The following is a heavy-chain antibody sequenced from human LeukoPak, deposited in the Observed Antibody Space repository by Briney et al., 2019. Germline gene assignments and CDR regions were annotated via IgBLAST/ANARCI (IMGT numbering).Heavy chain of an antibody. CDR1: GFTFSSYA. Sequence: PGGSLRLSCAASGFTFSSYAMHWVRQAPGKGLEWVAVISYDGSNKYYADSVKGRFTISRDNSKNTLYLQMNSLRAEDTAVYYCARDYGGNSDAFDIWGQGTMVTVPS. J-gene: IGHJ3*02. CDR3: ARDYGGNSDAFDI. D-gene: IGHD4-23*01. V-gene: IGHV3-30*01. CDR2: ISYDGSNK.